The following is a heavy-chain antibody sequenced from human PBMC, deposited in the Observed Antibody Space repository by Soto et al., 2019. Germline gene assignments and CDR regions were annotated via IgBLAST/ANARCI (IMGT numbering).Heavy chain of an antibody. CDR3: ATSHGPGFDY. V-gene: IGHV4-59*08. Sequence: TLSLPFTVSGGSISSYYRSWIRQPPGKGLEWIGDIYYSGSTNYNPPPKSRVTISVDTSKNQFSLKPSPLTPADPAGDYCATSHGPGFDYGGQGTLVTVSS. J-gene: IGHJ4*02. CDR2: IYYSGST. CDR1: GGSISSYY.